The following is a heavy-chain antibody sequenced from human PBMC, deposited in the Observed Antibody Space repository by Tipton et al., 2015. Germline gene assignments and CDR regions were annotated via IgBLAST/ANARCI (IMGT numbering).Heavy chain of an antibody. Sequence: QLVQSGGDLIQSGGSLRLSCAASGFTVSTNYMTWVRQAPGKGLAWVSHIYSDGTTYYADSVRGRFTVSRDNSKNTLYLQMVSLRAEDTALYYCARNSAYYFAMDVWGQGTAVTVSS. CDR1: GFTVSTNY. J-gene: IGHJ6*02. V-gene: IGHV3-53*01. CDR2: IYSDGTT. CDR3: ARNSAYYFAMDV. D-gene: IGHD1-26*01.